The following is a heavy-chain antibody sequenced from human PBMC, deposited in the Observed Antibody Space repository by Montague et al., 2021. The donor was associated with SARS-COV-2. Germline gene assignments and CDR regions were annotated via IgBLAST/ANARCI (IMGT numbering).Heavy chain of an antibody. J-gene: IGHJ3*01. CDR1: GFPLSDYS. CDR2: ISDTGTYI. CDR3: ARDLVPAALDGFDV. Sequence: SRRLSCAASGFPLSDYSMNWVRQAPGKGLEWVSSISDTGTYIFYADSLRGRFTISWDNAKNSLYLQMDSLRAEDTAVYYCARDLVPAALDGFDVWGQGTMVTVSS. V-gene: IGHV3-21*01. D-gene: IGHD2-2*01.